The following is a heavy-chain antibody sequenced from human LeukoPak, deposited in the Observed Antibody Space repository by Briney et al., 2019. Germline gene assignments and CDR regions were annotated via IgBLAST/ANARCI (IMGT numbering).Heavy chain of an antibody. V-gene: IGHV4-4*02. J-gene: IGHJ6*02. CDR2: IYHSGST. CDR3: ARAYSSGWYYYYGMDV. D-gene: IGHD6-19*01. Sequence: SGTLSLTCAVSGGSISSSNWWSWVRQPPGQGLEWIGEIYHSGSTNYNPSLKSRVTISVDKSKNQFSLKLSSVTAADTAVYYCARAYSSGWYYYYGMDVWGQGTTVTVSS. CDR1: GGSISSSNW.